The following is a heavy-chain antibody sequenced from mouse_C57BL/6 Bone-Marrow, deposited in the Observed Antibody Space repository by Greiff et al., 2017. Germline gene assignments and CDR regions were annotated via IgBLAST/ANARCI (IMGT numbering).Heavy chain of an antibody. CDR3: AKDYYGSSGYFDV. V-gene: IGHV1-36*01. J-gene: IGHJ1*03. CDR2: VYPYNGGT. D-gene: IGHD1-1*01. Sequence: EVQRVESGPVLVKPGPSVKISCKASGFTFTDYYMHWVKQSHGKSLEWIGLVYPYNGGTSYNQKFKGKATLTVDTSSSTAYMELNSLTSEDSAVYYCAKDYYGSSGYFDVWGTGTTVTVSS. CDR1: GFTFTDYY.